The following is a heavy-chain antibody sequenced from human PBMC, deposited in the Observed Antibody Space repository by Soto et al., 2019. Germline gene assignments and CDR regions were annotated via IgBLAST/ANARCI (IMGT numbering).Heavy chain of an antibody. J-gene: IGHJ4*02. D-gene: IGHD3-3*01. CDR2: IRSKANSYAT. CDR1: GFTFSGSA. V-gene: IGHV3-73*01. CDR3: TRSRSGYYYFDY. Sequence: GGSLRLSCAASGFTFSGSAMHWVRQASGKGLEWVGRIRSKANSYATAYAASVKGRFTISRDDSKNTAYLQMNSLKTEDTAVYYCTRSRSGYYYFDYWGQGTLVTVSS.